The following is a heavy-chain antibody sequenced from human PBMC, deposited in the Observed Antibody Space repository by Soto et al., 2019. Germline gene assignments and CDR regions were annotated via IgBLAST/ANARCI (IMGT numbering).Heavy chain of an antibody. Sequence: QVQLVESGGGVVQPGRSLRLSCAASGFTFSSYCMHWVRQAPGKGLEWVAVISYDGSNKYYADSVKGRFTISRDNSKNTLYLQMNSLRAEDTAVYYCAKDLLSGFDYWGQGTLVTVSS. CDR3: AKDLLSGFDY. V-gene: IGHV3-30*18. CDR2: ISYDGSNK. J-gene: IGHJ4*02. CDR1: GFTFSSYC.